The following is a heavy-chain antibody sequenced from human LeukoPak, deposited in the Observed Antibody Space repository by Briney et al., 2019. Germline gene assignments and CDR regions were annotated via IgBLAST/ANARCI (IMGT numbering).Heavy chain of an antibody. J-gene: IGHJ6*02. CDR2: IIPIFGTA. CDR1: GGTFSSYA. CDR3: ARDGSWYYYGMDV. Sequence: GSSVKVSCKASGGTFSSYAISWVRQAPGQGLEWMGGIIPIFGTANYAQKFQGRVMITADESTSTAYMELSSLRSEDTAVYYCARDGSWYYYGMDVWGQGTTVTVSS. D-gene: IGHD6-13*01. V-gene: IGHV1-69*01.